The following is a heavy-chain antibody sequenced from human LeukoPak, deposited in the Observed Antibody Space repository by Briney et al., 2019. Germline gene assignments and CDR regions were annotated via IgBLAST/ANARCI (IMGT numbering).Heavy chain of an antibody. CDR3: AKETVVVVAATPDAFDI. J-gene: IGHJ3*02. D-gene: IGHD2-15*01. Sequence: GGSLRLSCAPSVFTYSSYPMSWPRQAPGEGVEWVSGFSGSGGRTHYADSVKDRFTISRDNSKNTLYLQMNSMRAEDTAIYYCAKETVVVVAATPDAFDIWGQGTMVTVSS. V-gene: IGHV3-23*01. CDR2: FSGSGGRT. CDR1: VFTYSSYP.